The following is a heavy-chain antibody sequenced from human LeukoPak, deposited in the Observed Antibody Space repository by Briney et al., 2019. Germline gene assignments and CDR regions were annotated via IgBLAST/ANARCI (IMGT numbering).Heavy chain of an antibody. Sequence: SQTLSLTCAISGDSVSSNSAAWNWIRQSPSRGLEWLGRTYYRSKWYNAYAESVKSRITINPDTYKNQFSLQLNPVTPEDTALYYRAREGGWLFHFWGQGTLVTVSS. V-gene: IGHV6-1*01. CDR1: GDSVSSNSAA. CDR2: TYYRSKWYN. D-gene: IGHD3-22*01. J-gene: IGHJ4*02. CDR3: AREGGWLFHF.